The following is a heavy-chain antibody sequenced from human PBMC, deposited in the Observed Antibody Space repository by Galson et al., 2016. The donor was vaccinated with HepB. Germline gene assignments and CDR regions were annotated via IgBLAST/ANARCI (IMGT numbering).Heavy chain of an antibody. V-gene: IGHV3-11*01. CDR2: ISGGSVTI. CDR1: GFTFSDYY. CDR3: ARGRRPFDL. Sequence: SLRLSCAASGFTFSDYYMHWIRQAPGKGLEWVSDISGGSVTIDYVDSVKGRFTISRDNAKNSLFLQMNSLSAEDTAVYYCARGRRPFDLWGQGTLVTVSS. J-gene: IGHJ4*02.